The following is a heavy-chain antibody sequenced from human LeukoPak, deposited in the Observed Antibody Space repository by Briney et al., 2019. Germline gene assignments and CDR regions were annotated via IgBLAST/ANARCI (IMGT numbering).Heavy chain of an antibody. D-gene: IGHD1-26*01. CDR3: ARRGPLSLFDY. V-gene: IGHV3-53*05. Sequence: GGSLRLSCAASGFTVSSNYMSWVRQAPGKGLEWVSVIYSGGSTYYADSVKGRFTISRDNSKNTLYLQMNSLRAEDTAVYYCARRGPLSLFDYWGQGTLVTVSS. J-gene: IGHJ4*02. CDR1: GFTVSSNY. CDR2: IYSGGST.